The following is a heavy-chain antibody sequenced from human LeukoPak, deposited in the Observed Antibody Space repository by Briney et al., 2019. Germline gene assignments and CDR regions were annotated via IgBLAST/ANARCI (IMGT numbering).Heavy chain of an antibody. CDR2: ISSSSYI. CDR1: GFTFSSYE. Sequence: GGSLRLSCEASGFTFSSYEMNWVRQAPGKGLEWVSSISSSSYIYYADSLKGRFTISRDNAKNSLYLQMNSLRGEDTAVYYCAKDYYYAMDVWGQGTSVTVSS. CDR3: AKDYYYAMDV. V-gene: IGHV3-21*01. J-gene: IGHJ6*02.